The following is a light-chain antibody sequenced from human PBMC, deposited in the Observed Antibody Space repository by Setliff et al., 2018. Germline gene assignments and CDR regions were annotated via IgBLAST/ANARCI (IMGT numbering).Light chain of an antibody. CDR2: GST. CDR1: SSNIGAGYD. J-gene: IGLJ1*01. CDR3: QSYDSCLSGYV. V-gene: IGLV1-40*01. Sequence: QSVLTQPPSVSGAPGQRVTISCTGSSSNIGAGYDVHWYQQLPGTAPKLLIYGSTNRPSGVPDRFSGSKSGTSASLAITGLQAEDEADYYCQSYDSCLSGYVFGTGTKVT.